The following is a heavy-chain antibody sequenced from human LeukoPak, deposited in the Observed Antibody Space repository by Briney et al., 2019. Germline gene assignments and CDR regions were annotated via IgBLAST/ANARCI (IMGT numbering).Heavy chain of an antibody. J-gene: IGHJ4*02. Sequence: PGESLKISCKGSGYSFTSCWIGWVRQMPGKGLEWMGIIYPGDSDTRYSPSFQGQVTISADKSISTAYLQWSSLKASDTAMYYCARQFRDSSGYYSYYFDYWGQGTLVTVSS. CDR3: ARQFRDSSGYYSYYFDY. D-gene: IGHD3-22*01. V-gene: IGHV5-51*01. CDR2: IYPGDSDT. CDR1: GYSFTSCW.